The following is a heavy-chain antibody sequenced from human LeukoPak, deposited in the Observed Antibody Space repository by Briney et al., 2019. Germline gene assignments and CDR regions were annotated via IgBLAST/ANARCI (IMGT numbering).Heavy chain of an antibody. CDR1: GFTFSSYS. V-gene: IGHV3-21*01. Sequence: GGSLRLSCAASGFTFSSYSMNWVRQAPGKGLEWVSSISSSSSYIYYADSVKGRFTISRDNAKNSLYLQMDSLRAEDTAVYYCAREERGVYGDYVGCWGQGTLVTVSS. D-gene: IGHD4-17*01. CDR3: AREERGVYGDYVGC. J-gene: IGHJ4*02. CDR2: ISSSSSYI.